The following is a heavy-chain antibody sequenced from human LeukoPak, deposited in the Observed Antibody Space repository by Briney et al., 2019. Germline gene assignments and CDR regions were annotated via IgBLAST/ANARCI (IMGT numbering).Heavy chain of an antibody. CDR2: INPNSGGT. J-gene: IGHJ4*02. CDR1: GYTFTGQY. CDR3: ARSYSYDSSGYYGAK. D-gene: IGHD3-22*01. Sequence: ASVKVSCKASGYTFTGQYIHWVRQAPGQGPEWMGWINPNSGGTNYAQKLQGRVTMTRDTSISTAYMEVSSLRSDDTAVYYCARSYSYDSSGYYGAKWGQGTLVTVSS. V-gene: IGHV1-2*02.